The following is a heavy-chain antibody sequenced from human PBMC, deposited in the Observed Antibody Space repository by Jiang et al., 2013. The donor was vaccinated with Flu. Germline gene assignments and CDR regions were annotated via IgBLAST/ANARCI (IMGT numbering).Heavy chain of an antibody. J-gene: IGHJ5*02. V-gene: IGHV1-69*01. CDR2: IIPIFGTA. CDR3: ARGPVWFGDHENWFDP. D-gene: IGHD3-10*01. CDR1: FSSYA. Sequence: FSSYAISWVRQAPGQGLEWMGGIIPIFGTANYAQKFQGRVTITADESTSTAYMELSSLRSEDTAVYYCARGPVWFGDHENWFDPWGQGTLVTVSS.